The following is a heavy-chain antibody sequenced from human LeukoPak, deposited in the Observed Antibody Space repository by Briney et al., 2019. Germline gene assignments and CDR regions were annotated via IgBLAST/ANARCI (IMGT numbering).Heavy chain of an antibody. CDR2: IYHSGST. Sequence: PSGTLSLTCAVSGGSISSSNWWSWVRQPPGKGLEWIGEIYHSGSTNYNPSLKSRVTISVNKSKNQFSLKPSSVTAADTAVYYCARALLGSTSPNWFDPWGQGTLVTVSS. CDR3: ARALLGSTSPNWFDP. CDR1: GGSISSSNW. D-gene: IGHD2-2*01. V-gene: IGHV4-4*02. J-gene: IGHJ5*02.